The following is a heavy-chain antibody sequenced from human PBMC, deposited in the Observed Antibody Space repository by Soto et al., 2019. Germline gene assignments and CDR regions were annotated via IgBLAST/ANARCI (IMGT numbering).Heavy chain of an antibody. D-gene: IGHD1-7*01. V-gene: IGHV3-23*01. J-gene: IGHJ4*02. CDR1: GFTFNNYA. Sequence: GGSLRLSCEASGFTFNNYAMSWVRQAPGKGLEWVSAISSSGSSTKYAESVKGRFTISRDNSKNTLSRQMNSLRAEDTAIYYCAKEGIQTGTAFGYYFNDWGQGTLVTVSS. CDR2: ISSSGSST. CDR3: AKEGIQTGTAFGYYFND.